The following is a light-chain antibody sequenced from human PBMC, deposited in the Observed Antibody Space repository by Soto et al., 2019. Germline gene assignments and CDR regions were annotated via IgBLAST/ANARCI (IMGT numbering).Light chain of an antibody. Sequence: EIVMTQSPATLSVSPGERATLSCRASQSVSSNLVWYQQKPGQAPRLLIYGASTRATGVPARFSGSGSGTEFTLTISSLQSEDFAVYYCQQYSDWPLSFGGGTKVEIK. J-gene: IGKJ4*01. V-gene: IGKV3-15*01. CDR2: GAS. CDR3: QQYSDWPLS. CDR1: QSVSSN.